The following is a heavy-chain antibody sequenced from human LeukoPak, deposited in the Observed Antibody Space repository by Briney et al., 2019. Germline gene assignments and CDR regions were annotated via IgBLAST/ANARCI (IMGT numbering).Heavy chain of an antibody. V-gene: IGHV1-2*02. D-gene: IGHD4-23*01. CDR1: GYTFTGYY. Sequence: ASVKVSCKASGYTFTGYYMHWVRQAPGQGLEWMGWINPNSGGTNYAQKFQGRVTMTRDTSISTAYMELSRLRSDDTAVYYCAREIKDYGGNSDAFDIWGQGTMVTVSS. J-gene: IGHJ3*02. CDR2: INPNSGGT. CDR3: AREIKDYGGNSDAFDI.